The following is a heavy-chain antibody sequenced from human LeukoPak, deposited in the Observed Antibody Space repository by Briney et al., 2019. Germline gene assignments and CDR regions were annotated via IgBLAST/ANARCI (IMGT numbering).Heavy chain of an antibody. J-gene: IGHJ6*02. D-gene: IGHD5-18*01. CDR1: GFTFYTYA. CDR3: AKDGPSYGYGLGTDYYYYYGMDV. CDR2: ISYDGSNK. Sequence: GGSLRLSCAASGFTFYTYAMTWVRQAPGKGLEWVAVISYDGSNKYYADSVKGRFTISRDNSKNTLYLQMNSLRAEDTAVYYCAKDGPSYGYGLGTDYYYYYGMDVWGQGTTVTVSS. V-gene: IGHV3-30*18.